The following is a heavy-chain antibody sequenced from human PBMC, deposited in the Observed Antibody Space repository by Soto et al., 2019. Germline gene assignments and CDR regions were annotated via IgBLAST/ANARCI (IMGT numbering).Heavy chain of an antibody. Sequence: SETLSLTCTVSGYSISSGYYWGWIRQPPGKGLEWIGSIYHSGSTYYNPSLKSRVTISVDTSKNQFSLKLSSVTAADTAVYYCARDGQPVVVVDSTWFDPWGQGTLVTVSS. CDR3: ARDGQPVVVVDSTWFDP. CDR2: IYHSGST. CDR1: GYSISSGYY. V-gene: IGHV4-38-2*02. D-gene: IGHD2-15*01. J-gene: IGHJ5*02.